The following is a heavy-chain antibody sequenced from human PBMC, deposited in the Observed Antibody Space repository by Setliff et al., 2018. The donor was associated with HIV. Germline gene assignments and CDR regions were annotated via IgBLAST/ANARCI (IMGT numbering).Heavy chain of an antibody. CDR2: IYTSGLT. D-gene: IGHD3-10*01. Sequence: LSLTCTVSGGSITSGGYYWVWIRQPALKGLEWIGRIYTSGLTNYNPSLKSRVTISVDTSKNQVSLKLSSVTASDTAVYYCARARYIVIRGDAGMDVWGPGTTVTVSS. J-gene: IGHJ6*02. CDR1: GGSITSGGYY. V-gene: IGHV4-61*02. CDR3: ARARYIVIRGDAGMDV.